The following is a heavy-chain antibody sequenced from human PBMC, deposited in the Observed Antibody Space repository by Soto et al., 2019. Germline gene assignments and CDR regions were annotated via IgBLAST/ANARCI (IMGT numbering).Heavy chain of an antibody. CDR3: ARDTADTAMAYYFDY. CDR2: ISYDGSNK. Sequence: PGGSLRLSCAASGFTFSSYAMHWVRQAPGKGLEWVAVISYDGSNKYYADSVKGRFTISRDNSKNTLYLQMNRLRAEDTVVYYCARDTADTAMAYYFDYLGQGTLVIVFS. J-gene: IGHJ4*02. D-gene: IGHD5-18*01. CDR1: GFTFSSYA. V-gene: IGHV3-30-3*01.